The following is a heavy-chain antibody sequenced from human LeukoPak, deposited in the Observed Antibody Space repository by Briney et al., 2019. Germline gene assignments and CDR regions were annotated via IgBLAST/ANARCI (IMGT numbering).Heavy chain of an antibody. CDR1: GGTFSSYA. CDR2: IIPIFGTA. Sequence: SVKVSCKASGGTFSSYAISWVRQAPGQGLEWMGGIIPIFGTANYAQKFQGRVTITADESTSTAYMELSSLRSEDTAVYYCARAEFWHSGSFDYWGQGTLVTVSS. V-gene: IGHV1-69*13. J-gene: IGHJ4*02. CDR3: ARAEFWHSGSFDY. D-gene: IGHD1-26*01.